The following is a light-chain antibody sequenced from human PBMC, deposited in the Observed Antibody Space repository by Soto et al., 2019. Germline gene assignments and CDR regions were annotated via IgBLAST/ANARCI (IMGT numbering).Light chain of an antibody. CDR2: ENN. Sequence: QSVLTQPPSLSAAPGQKVTISCSGSSSNIGNNYVSWYQQFPGTAPKLLIYENNKRPSGIPARFSGSKSGTSATLGITGLQTGDEADYYCGTWDSSLSAGVFGGGTQLTVL. V-gene: IGLV1-51*02. CDR1: SSNIGNNY. CDR3: GTWDSSLSAGV. J-gene: IGLJ3*02.